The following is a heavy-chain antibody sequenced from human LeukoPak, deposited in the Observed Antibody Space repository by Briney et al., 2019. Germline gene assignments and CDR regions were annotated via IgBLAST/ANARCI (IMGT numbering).Heavy chain of an antibody. D-gene: IGHD2-2*01. CDR2: ISGSGGST. Sequence: GGSLRLSCAASRFTFSNYAMSWVRQAPGKGLEWVSGISGSGGSTYYADSVKGRFTFSRDNSKNTLYLQMNNLRAEDTAVYYCAKDDCSSSGCYVDYWGQGTLVTVSS. CDR1: RFTFSNYA. V-gene: IGHV3-23*01. CDR3: AKDDCSSSGCYVDY. J-gene: IGHJ4*02.